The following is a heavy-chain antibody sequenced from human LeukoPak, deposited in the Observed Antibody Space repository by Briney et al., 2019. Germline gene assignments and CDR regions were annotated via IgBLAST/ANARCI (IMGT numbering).Heavy chain of an antibody. V-gene: IGHV4-4*07. Sequence: SETLSLTCTVSGGSISSYYWSWIRQPAGKGLEWIGRIYISGSTNYNPSLKSRVTVSVDTSKNQFSLKLSSVTAADTAMYYCAGWAYDSSGYRLDYWGQGTLVTVSS. CDR2: IYISGST. CDR1: GGSISSYY. CDR3: AGWAYDSSGYRLDY. J-gene: IGHJ4*02. D-gene: IGHD3-22*01.